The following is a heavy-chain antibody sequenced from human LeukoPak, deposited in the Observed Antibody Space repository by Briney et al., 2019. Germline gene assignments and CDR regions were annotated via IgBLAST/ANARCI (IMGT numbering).Heavy chain of an antibody. Sequence: PGGSLGLSCAASGFTFSSYSMNWVRQAPGKGLEWVSSISGSGGTTFYADSVRGRFTISRDNSKNTLYLQMNSLRAEDTAVYYCAKDPYYDSSGYYSDYWGQGTLVTVSS. V-gene: IGHV3-23*01. J-gene: IGHJ4*02. D-gene: IGHD3-22*01. CDR1: GFTFSSYS. CDR2: ISGSGGTT. CDR3: AKDPYYDSSGYYSDY.